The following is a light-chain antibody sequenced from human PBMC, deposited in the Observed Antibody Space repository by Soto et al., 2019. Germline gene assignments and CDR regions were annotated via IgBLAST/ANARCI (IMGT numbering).Light chain of an antibody. CDR2: GSS. J-gene: IGLJ2*01. V-gene: IGLV1-40*01. Sequence: QPVLTQPPSVSGAPGQRVTISCTGNSSNIGAGYDVHWYQQLPGTAPKLLIYGSSNRPSGVPDRFSGSKSGPSASLAITGLQAEDEADYYCQSYDSSLSGSVVFGGGTKLTVL. CDR3: QSYDSSLSGSVV. CDR1: SSNIGAGYD.